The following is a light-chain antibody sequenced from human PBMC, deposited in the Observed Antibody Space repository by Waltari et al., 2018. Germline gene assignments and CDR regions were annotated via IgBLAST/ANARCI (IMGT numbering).Light chain of an antibody. CDR1: QGISTW. J-gene: IGKJ4*01. Sequence: DTQMTQSPSPVSASVGDRLTITCRASQGISTWLAWYQQNPGKAPKLLIYSASRLQNGVPSRFSGSGYGTDFTLTISSLQPEDFATYYCQQAKTFPLTFGGGTKVEIK. V-gene: IGKV1-12*01. CDR3: QQAKTFPLT. CDR2: SAS.